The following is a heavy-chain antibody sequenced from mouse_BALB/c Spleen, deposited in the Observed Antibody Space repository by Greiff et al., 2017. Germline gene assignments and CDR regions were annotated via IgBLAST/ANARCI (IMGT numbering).Heavy chain of an antibody. V-gene: IGHV3-2*02. Sequence: VQLQQSGPGLVKPSQSLSLTCTVTGYSITSDYAWNWIRQFPGNKLEWMGYISYSGSTSYNPSLKSRISITRDTSKNQFFLQLNSVTTEDTATYYCARYYYYGSSYEDYAMDYWGQGTSVTVSS. CDR2: ISYSGST. CDR3: ARYYYYGSSYEDYAMDY. J-gene: IGHJ4*01. CDR1: GYSITSDYA. D-gene: IGHD1-1*01.